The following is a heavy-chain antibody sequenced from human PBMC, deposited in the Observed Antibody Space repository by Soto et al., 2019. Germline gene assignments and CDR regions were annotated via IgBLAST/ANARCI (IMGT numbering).Heavy chain of an antibody. J-gene: IGHJ6*03. CDR3: ARPVYRVVLAAMRKGGDYYYYYMDV. Sequence: PSETLSLTCTVSGGSIGSYYWSWIRQPPGKGLEGMGCIYYSGSTNYNPALKSRVTISVDTSKNQFSRKLSSVNAADTAVYYCARPVYRVVLAAMRKGGDYYYYYMDVWGKGTTVTVSS. D-gene: IGHD2-2*01. V-gene: IGHV4-59*01. CDR2: IYYSGST. CDR1: GGSIGSYY.